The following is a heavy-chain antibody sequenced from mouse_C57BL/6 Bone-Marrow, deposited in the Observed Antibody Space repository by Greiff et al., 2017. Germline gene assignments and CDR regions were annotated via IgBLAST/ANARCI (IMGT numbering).Heavy chain of an antibody. CDR3: ARIYYGNYGGYFDV. D-gene: IGHD2-1*01. CDR2: IWSGGST. Sequence: QVQLKQSGPGLVQPSQSLSITCTVSGFSLTSYGVHWVRQSPGKGLEWLGVIWSGGSTDYNAAFISRLSISKDNSKSQVFFKMNSLQADDTAIYYCARIYYGNYGGYFDVWGTGTTVTVSS. CDR1: GFSLTSYG. J-gene: IGHJ1*03. V-gene: IGHV2-2*01.